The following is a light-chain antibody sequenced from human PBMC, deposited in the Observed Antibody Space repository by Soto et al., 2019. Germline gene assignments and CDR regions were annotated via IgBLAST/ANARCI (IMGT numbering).Light chain of an antibody. CDR3: CSYASSGPV. CDR2: EVS. J-gene: IGLJ3*02. V-gene: IGLV2-14*01. Sequence: QSALTQPASVSGSPGQSITISCTGSSSDVGGYNYVSWYQQHPGKAPKLMIYEVSNRPSEVSDRFSGSKSGNTASLTISGLQAEDESDYYCCSYASSGPVFGGGTKVTVL. CDR1: SSDVGGYNY.